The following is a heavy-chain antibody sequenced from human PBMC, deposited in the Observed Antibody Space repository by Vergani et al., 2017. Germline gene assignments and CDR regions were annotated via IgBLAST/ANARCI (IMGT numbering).Heavy chain of an antibody. CDR2: IKQDGSEK. CDR3: ARVSSYGDYVRDAFEI. V-gene: IGHV3-7*01. J-gene: IGHJ3*02. CDR1: GFTFSSYW. D-gene: IGHD4-17*01. Sequence: EVQLVESGGGLVQPGGSLRLSCAASGFTFSSYWMSWVRQAPGKGLEWVANIKQDGSEKYYVDSVKGRFTISRDNAKNSLYLQMNSLRAEDTAVYYCARVSSYGDYVRDAFEIWGQGTMVTVSS.